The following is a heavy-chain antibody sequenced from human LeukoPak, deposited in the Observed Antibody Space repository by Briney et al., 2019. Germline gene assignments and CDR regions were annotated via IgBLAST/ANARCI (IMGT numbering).Heavy chain of an antibody. J-gene: IGHJ4*02. CDR3: ARSNGSGTYYSLYSYY. D-gene: IGHD3-10*01. CDR2: ISSSGSTM. Sequence: GGSLRLSCVPSGFTFSDYYMNWIRQAPGDGLEWVSYISSSGSTMYYADSVKGRFTISRDNAKNSLYLQLNSLRAEDTAVYYCARSNGSGTYYSLYSYYWGQGILVTVSS. CDR1: GFTFSDYY. V-gene: IGHV3-11*04.